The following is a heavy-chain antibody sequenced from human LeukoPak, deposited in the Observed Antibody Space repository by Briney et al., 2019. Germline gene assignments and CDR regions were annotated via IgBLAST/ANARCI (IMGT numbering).Heavy chain of an antibody. V-gene: IGHV3-48*01. J-gene: IGHJ4*02. CDR3: ARGFHYDFWSGSYYFDY. CDR1: GFTFSSYS. Sequence: PGGSLRLSCAASGFTFSSYSMNWVRQAPGKGLEWVSYISSSSSTIYYADSVKGRFTISRDDSKNSLYLQMNSLKTEDTAVYYCARGFHYDFWSGSYYFDYWGQGTLVTVSS. D-gene: IGHD3-3*01. CDR2: ISSSSSTI.